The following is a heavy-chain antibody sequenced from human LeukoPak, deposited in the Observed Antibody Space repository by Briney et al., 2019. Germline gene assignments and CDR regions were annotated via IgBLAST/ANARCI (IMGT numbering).Heavy chain of an antibody. V-gene: IGHV1-18*01. J-gene: IGHJ4*02. CDR3: ARETQDQNYLADS. Sequence: ASVKVSCKASGYNFKNFAINWVRQAPGQGLEWMGWISPFNDNKGSSQKFQGRVTMTTDTSTSTVYLELRGLRLDDTAVYYCARETQDQNYLADSWGLGTLVTVPS. CDR2: ISPFNDNK. D-gene: IGHD1-7*01. CDR1: GYNFKNFA.